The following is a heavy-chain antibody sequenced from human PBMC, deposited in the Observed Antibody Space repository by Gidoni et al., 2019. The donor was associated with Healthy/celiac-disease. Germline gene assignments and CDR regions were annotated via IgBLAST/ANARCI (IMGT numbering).Heavy chain of an antibody. D-gene: IGHD4-17*01. CDR1: GFTFSSYA. J-gene: IGHJ4*02. Sequence: EVQLLESGGGLVPPGGSLSLSCAASGFTFSSYAMSWVRQAPGKGLEWVSASSGSGGSTYYADSVKGRFTISRDNSKNTLYLQMNSLRAEDTAVYYCATETTVTTWAHFDYWGQGTLVTVSS. V-gene: IGHV3-23*01. CDR2: SSGSGGST. CDR3: ATETTVTTWAHFDY.